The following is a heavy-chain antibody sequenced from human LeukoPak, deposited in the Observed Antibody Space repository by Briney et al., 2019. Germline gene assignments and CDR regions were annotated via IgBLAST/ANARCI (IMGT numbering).Heavy chain of an antibody. CDR3: AKGGIQLWLDY. V-gene: IGHV3-23*01. D-gene: IGHD5-18*01. J-gene: IGHJ4*02. Sequence: PGGSLRLSCAASGLSFSFYAMSWVRQAPGKGLEWVSAISGSGGSTYYADSVKGRFTISRDNSKNTLYLQMNSLRAEDTAVYYCAKGGIQLWLDYWGQGTLVTVSS. CDR2: ISGSGGST. CDR1: GLSFSFYA.